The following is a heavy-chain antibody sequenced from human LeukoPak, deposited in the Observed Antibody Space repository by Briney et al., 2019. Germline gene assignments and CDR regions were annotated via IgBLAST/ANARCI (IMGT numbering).Heavy chain of an antibody. D-gene: IGHD3-22*01. V-gene: IGHV3-48*01. CDR1: GFTFSSYS. Sequence: GGSLRLSCAASGFTFSSYSMNWVRQAPGKGLEWVSYISSSSSTIYYADSVKGRFTISRDNAKNSLYLQMNSLRAEDTAVYYCAKDGWYYYDSSGYYNYWGQGTLVTVSS. CDR3: AKDGWYYYDSSGYYNY. J-gene: IGHJ4*02. CDR2: ISSSSSTI.